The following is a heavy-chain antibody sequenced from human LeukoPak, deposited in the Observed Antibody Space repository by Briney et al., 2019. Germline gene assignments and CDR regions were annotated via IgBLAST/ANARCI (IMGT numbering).Heavy chain of an antibody. J-gene: IGHJ6*02. CDR2: INHSGST. Sequence: SETLSLTYAVYGGSFSGYYWSWIRQPPGKGLEWIGEINHSGSTNYNPSLKSRVTISVDTSKNQFSLKLSSVTAADTAVYYCGRSGYDYGYYGMDVWGQGTTVTVSS. CDR1: GGSFSGYY. V-gene: IGHV4-34*01. D-gene: IGHD5-12*01. CDR3: GRSGYDYGYYGMDV.